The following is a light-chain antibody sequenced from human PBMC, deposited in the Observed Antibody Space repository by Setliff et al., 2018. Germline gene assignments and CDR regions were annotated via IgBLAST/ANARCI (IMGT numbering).Light chain of an antibody. Sequence: QSGLTQPAAVSGSPGQSITISCAGTNSDVGGYNYVSWYQQHPNKAPKLMIYEVSKRPSGVSDRFSGSKSGNTASLTISGLQAEDEADYYCLSYTSETTHALFAGGTK. V-gene: IGLV2-14*03. CDR1: NSDVGGYNY. CDR3: LSYTSETTHAL. J-gene: IGLJ2*01. CDR2: EVS.